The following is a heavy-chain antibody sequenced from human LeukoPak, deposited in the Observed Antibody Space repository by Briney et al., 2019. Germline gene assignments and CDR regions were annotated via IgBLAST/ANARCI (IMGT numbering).Heavy chain of an antibody. J-gene: IGHJ4*02. D-gene: IGHD2-8*01. V-gene: IGHV1-8*01. CDR2: MNPNSGNT. Sequence: ASVKVSCKASGYTFTSYDINWVRQATGQGLEWMGWMNPNSGNTGYAQKFQGRVTMTRNTSISTAYMELSSLRSEDTAVYYCARGGGGYIVLMVYARVASYFDYWGQGTLVTVSS. CDR3: ARGGGGYIVLMVYARVASYFDY. CDR1: GYTFTSYD.